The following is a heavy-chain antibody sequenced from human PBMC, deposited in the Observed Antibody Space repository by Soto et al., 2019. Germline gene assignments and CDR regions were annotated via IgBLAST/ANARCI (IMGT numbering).Heavy chain of an antibody. Sequence: QVQLQESGPGLVKPSETLSLTYTVSGGSISTYTWNWIRQSPGKGLEWIGYISYSGSTMSNPSLKSRVTISVDRSKNQLSLNLSSVTAADTAKYYCARDSKSDDAFDIWGLGTLVTVSS. V-gene: IGHV4-59*01. CDR2: ISYSGST. CDR1: GGSISTYT. J-gene: IGHJ3*02. CDR3: ARDSKSDDAFDI.